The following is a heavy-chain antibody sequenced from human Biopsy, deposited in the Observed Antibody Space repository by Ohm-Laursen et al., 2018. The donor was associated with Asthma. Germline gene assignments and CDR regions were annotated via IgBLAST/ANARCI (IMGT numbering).Heavy chain of an antibody. J-gene: IGHJ4*02. CDR2: ISSDVRE. CDR1: GFTFSNFG. CDR3: ARGKTWGRSYYFDY. V-gene: IGHV3-30*03. Sequence: SLRLPCAASGFTFSNFGMHWVRQAPGKGLEWVALISSDVREWYADSVKGRFTISRDNSKNTLDLQMNSLRGDDTAVYYCARGKTWGRSYYFDYWGQGTLVTVSS. D-gene: IGHD6-6*01.